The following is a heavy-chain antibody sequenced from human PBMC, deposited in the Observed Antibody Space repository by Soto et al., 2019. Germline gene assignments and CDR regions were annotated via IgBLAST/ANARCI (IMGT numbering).Heavy chain of an antibody. CDR3: ARFRVDGDYVP. J-gene: IGHJ5*02. Sequence: EVQLVESGGGLVQPGGSLRLSCAVSGFTFSNYCMHGVRQAPGKGLVWVSRINSDGSSTSYADFVKGRFTISRDNAKNTLYLQMNSLRAEDTAVYYCARFRVDGDYVPWGQGTLVTVSS. CDR2: INSDGSST. D-gene: IGHD4-17*01. V-gene: IGHV3-74*01. CDR1: GFTFSNYC.